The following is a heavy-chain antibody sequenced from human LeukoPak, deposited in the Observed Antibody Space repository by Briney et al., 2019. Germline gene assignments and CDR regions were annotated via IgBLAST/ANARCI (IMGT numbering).Heavy chain of an antibody. Sequence: PGGSLTLSCAASGFTFSSYSMNWVRQAPGKGLEWVSSISSSSSYIYYADSVKGRFTISRDNAKNSLYLQMNSLRDVDTAVYYCERRERSSSRWYGYWGHGTLVTVTT. CDR3: ERRERSSSRWYGY. J-gene: IGHJ4*01. D-gene: IGHD6-13*01. CDR2: ISSSSSYI. V-gene: IGHV3-21*01. CDR1: GFTFSSYS.